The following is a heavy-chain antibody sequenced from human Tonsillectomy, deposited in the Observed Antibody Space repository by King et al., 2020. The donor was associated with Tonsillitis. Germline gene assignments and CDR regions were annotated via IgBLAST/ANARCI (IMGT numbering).Heavy chain of an antibody. J-gene: IGHJ6*02. CDR1: GFTFSSYG. V-gene: IGHV3-30*18. CDR3: AKAGWLESQHYYYGMDV. CDR2: ISYDGSNK. Sequence: QLVQSGGGVVQPGRSLRLSCAASGFTFSSYGMHWVRQAPGKGLEWVAVISYDGSNKYYADSVKGRFTISRDNSKNTLYLQMNSLRAEDTAVYYCAKAGWLESQHYYYGMDVWGQGTTVTVSS. D-gene: IGHD6-19*01.